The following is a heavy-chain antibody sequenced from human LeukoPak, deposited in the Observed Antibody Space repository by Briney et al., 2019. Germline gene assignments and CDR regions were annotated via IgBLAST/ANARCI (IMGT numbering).Heavy chain of an antibody. V-gene: IGHV3-23*01. CDR3: AKGQELDDGVFDS. D-gene: IGHD1-1*01. CDR1: GFTFTSIA. J-gene: IGHJ4*02. Sequence: GGSLRLSCAASGFTFTSIAMTWVRQAPGKXXXXXXTIRDTGDSTHYADPVKGRFIISRDKSKNMLYLQMNGLRAEDTAIYYCAKGQELDDGVFDSWGQGTLVTVSS. CDR2: IRDTGDST.